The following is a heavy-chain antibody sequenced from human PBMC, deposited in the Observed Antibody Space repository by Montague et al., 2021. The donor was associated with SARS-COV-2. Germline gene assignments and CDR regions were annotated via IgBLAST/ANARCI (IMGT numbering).Heavy chain of an antibody. J-gene: IGHJ4*02. CDR2: IYNGGSSR. D-gene: IGHD3/OR15-3a*01. CDR3: AKGLGARDLYYLDS. Sequence: SLSLSFSASGFTFSSYAMSWVRQTPGKGLEWVALIYNGGSSRYYADSVKGRFTISRDNSKNTLFLQMSSLGADDTAVYYCAKGLGARDLYYLDSWGQGTLVTVSS. CDR1: GFTFSSYA. V-gene: IGHV3-23*03.